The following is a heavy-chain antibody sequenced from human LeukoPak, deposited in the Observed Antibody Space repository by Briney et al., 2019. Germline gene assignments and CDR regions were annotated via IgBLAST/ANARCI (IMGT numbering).Heavy chain of an antibody. CDR1: GYTFTGYY. CDR2: IIPILGIA. Sequence: SVKVSCKASGYTFTGYYMHWVRQAPGQGLEWMGRIIPILGIANYAQKFQGRVTITADKSTSTAYMELSSLRSEDTAVYYCARGGCSSTSYYSYYYYYGMDVWGQGTTVTVSS. D-gene: IGHD2-2*01. CDR3: ARGGCSSTSYYSYYYYYGMDV. V-gene: IGHV1-69*04. J-gene: IGHJ6*02.